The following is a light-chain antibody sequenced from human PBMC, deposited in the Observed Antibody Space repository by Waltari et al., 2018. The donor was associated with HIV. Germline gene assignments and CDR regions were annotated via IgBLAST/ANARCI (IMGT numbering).Light chain of an antibody. CDR2: RNN. CDR3: TAWDDSLSGVV. V-gene: IGLV1-47*01. Sequence: QSVLTQPPSASGTPGQRVTISCSGSRSNIGSNYVYWYQQLPGTAHKLLIYRNNQRPSGVPDRFSGSKSGTSASLAISGLRSEDEADYHCTAWDDSLSGVVFGGGTKLTVL. CDR1: RSNIGSNY. J-gene: IGLJ2*01.